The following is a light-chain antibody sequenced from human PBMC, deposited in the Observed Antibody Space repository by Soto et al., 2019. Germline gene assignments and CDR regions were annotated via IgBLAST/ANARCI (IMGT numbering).Light chain of an antibody. CDR1: SSDVGGYNY. CDR3: SSYTNSVPPFI. CDR2: DVS. Sequence: QSALTQPASVSGSPGQSIAISCTGTSSDVGGYNYVSWYQQYPGKAPKLMIYDVSNRPSGVSDRFSGSKSGNTASLTISGLQAEDEADYYCSSYTNSVPPFIFGSGTKLTVL. V-gene: IGLV2-14*03. J-gene: IGLJ2*01.